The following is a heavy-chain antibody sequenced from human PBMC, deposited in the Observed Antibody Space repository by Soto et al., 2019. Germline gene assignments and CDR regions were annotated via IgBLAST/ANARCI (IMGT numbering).Heavy chain of an antibody. CDR2: ISTYSGDT. Sequence: QVRLVQSGVEVKTPGASVKVSCQASGYTFFTYDISWVRQAPGQGLEWMGWISTYSGDTKYAQKFQGRVTMTTDPSTTTAYLELRSLRSDDTAVYYCARHHGPTTSENWFDPWGQGTLVTVSS. D-gene: IGHD5-12*01. CDR1: GYTFFTYD. V-gene: IGHV1-18*01. CDR3: ARHHGPTTSENWFDP. J-gene: IGHJ5*02.